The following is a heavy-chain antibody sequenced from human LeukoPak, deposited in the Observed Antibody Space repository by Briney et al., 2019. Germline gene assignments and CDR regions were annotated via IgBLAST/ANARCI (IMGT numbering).Heavy chain of an antibody. CDR2: LSATVSDGGA. CDR1: AFTFSNYA. J-gene: IGHJ4*02. V-gene: IGHV3-23*01. D-gene: IGHD1-14*01. Sequence: GGSLRLSCAASAFTFSNYAMSWVRQAPGKGLEWVSTLSATVSDGGAYYADSVKGRFTISRDNSKNTLYLQMNSLRAEDTAVYYCARDNLGWTLDYWGQGTLVTVSS. CDR3: ARDNLGWTLDY.